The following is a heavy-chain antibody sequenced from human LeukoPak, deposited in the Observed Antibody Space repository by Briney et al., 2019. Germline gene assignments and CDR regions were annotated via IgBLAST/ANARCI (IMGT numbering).Heavy chain of an antibody. Sequence: SETLSLTCTVSGGSISSYYWSWIRQPPGKGLEWIGYIYYSGSTNYNPSLKSRVTISVDTSKNQFSLKLSSVTAVDTAVYYCARDCSSTSCYGGSPGYYYYGMDVWGQGTTVTVSS. V-gene: IGHV4-59*01. CDR3: ARDCSSTSCYGGSPGYYYYGMDV. CDR1: GGSISSYY. D-gene: IGHD2-2*01. CDR2: IYYSGST. J-gene: IGHJ6*02.